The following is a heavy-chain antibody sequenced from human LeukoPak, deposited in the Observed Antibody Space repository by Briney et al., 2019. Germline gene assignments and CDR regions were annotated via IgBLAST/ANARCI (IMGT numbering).Heavy chain of an antibody. V-gene: IGHV3-23*01. D-gene: IGHD2-15*01. CDR1: GFTFDDYA. J-gene: IGHJ5*02. Sequence: PGRSLRLSCAASGFTFDDYAMSWVRQAPGKGLEWVSAISGSGGSTYYADSVKGRFTISRDNSKNTLYLQMNSLRAEDTAVYYCAKGESKYCSGGSCYSFNLFDPWGQGTLVTVSS. CDR3: AKGESKYCSGGSCYSFNLFDP. CDR2: ISGSGGST.